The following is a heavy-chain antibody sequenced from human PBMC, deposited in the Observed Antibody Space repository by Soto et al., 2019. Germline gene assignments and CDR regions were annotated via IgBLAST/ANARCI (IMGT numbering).Heavy chain of an antibody. D-gene: IGHD3-22*01. CDR3: TTVLYYSEGSGQVRRDY. CDR2: IYSSGST. Sequence: SETLSLTCTVSGGSINNNYWSWIRQPPGKGLEWIGYIYSSGSTKYNPSLRSRVTISLDTSKNQFSLKLSSVTAADTAVYYCTTVLYYSEGSGQVRRDYWGQGTLVTVSS. J-gene: IGHJ4*02. V-gene: IGHV4-59*01. CDR1: GGSINNNY.